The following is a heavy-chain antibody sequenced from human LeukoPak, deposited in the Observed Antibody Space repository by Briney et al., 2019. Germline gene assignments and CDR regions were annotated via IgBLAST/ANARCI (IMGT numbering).Heavy chain of an antibody. CDR1: GYTFTSYY. J-gene: IGHJ3*02. CDR3: ARDSSGWYRFDI. D-gene: IGHD6-19*01. V-gene: IGHV1-46*01. Sequence: ASVQVSFKASGYTFTSYYMHWVRPAPGQGLEWMGIINPSGGSTSYAQKFQGRVTMTRDMSTSTVYMELSSLRSEDTAVYYCARDSSGWYRFDIWGQGTMVTVSS. CDR2: INPSGGST.